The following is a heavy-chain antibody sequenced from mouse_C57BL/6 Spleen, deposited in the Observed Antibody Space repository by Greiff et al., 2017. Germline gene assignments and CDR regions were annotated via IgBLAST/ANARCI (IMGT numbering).Heavy chain of an antibody. J-gene: IGHJ2*01. D-gene: IGHD1-1*01. CDR3: ARGYYYGSSPYYFDY. V-gene: IGHV1-54*01. Sequence: QVQLQQSGAELVRPGTSVKVSCKASGYAFTNYLIEWVKQRPGQGLEWIGVINPGSGGTNYNEKFKGKATLTADKSSSTAYMQLSSLTSEDSAVYVCARGYYYGSSPYYFDYWGQGTTLTVSS. CDR1: GYAFTNYL. CDR2: INPGSGGT.